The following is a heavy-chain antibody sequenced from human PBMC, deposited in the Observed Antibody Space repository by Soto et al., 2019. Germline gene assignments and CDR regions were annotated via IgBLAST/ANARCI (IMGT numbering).Heavy chain of an antibody. J-gene: IGHJ6*02. Sequence: QVQLVQSGAEVKKPGSSVKVSCKASGGTFSNYAISWVRQAPGQGLEWMGGIIPISGTANYAQKFQGRVTITADESTRTAYMELSSMRSEDTAVYYCARSQGSSTCLEIYYYYYYGMDVWGQGTTVTVSS. CDR3: ARSQGSSTCLEIYYYYYYGMDV. CDR2: IIPISGTA. CDR1: GGTFSNYA. D-gene: IGHD2-2*01. V-gene: IGHV1-69*01.